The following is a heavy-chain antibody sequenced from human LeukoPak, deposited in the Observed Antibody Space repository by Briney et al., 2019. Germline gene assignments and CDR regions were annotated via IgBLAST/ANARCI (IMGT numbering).Heavy chain of an antibody. V-gene: IGHV3-30*18. D-gene: IGHD3-22*01. CDR3: AKITMIVVAPGAFDI. J-gene: IGHJ3*02. Sequence: PGGSLRLSCAASGFTFSSYGMHWVRQAPGKGLEWVAVISYDESNKYYADSVKGRFTISRDNSKNTLYLQMNSLRAEDTAVYYCAKITMIVVAPGAFDIWGQGTMVTVSS. CDR2: ISYDESNK. CDR1: GFTFSSYG.